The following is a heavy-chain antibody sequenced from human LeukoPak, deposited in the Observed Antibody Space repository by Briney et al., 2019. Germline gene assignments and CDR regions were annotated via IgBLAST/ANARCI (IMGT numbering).Heavy chain of an antibody. CDR2: ISSSSSSYI. CDR1: GFTFSSYS. Sequence: GGSLRLSCAASGFTFSSYSMNWVRQAPGKGLEWVPSISSSSSSYIYYADSVKGRFTISRDNAKHSPYLQMNSLRAGDTAVYYCARDGAVAGCDYWGQGTLVNVSS. D-gene: IGHD2-15*01. CDR3: ARDGAVAGCDY. J-gene: IGHJ4*02. V-gene: IGHV3-21*01.